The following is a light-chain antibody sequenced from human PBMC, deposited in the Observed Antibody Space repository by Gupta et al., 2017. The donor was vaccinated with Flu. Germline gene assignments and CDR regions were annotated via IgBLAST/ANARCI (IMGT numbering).Light chain of an antibody. CDR1: SSDVGDYNY. V-gene: IGLV2-14*01. J-gene: IGLJ1*01. Sequence: QPASVSGSPGQSITISCTGTSSDVGDYNYVSWYQQHPGKAPKLMIYEVSNRPSGVSNRFSGSKSGNTASLTISGLQAEDEADYYCSSYTSSSTHYVFGTGTKVTVL. CDR3: SSYTSSSTHYV. CDR2: EVS.